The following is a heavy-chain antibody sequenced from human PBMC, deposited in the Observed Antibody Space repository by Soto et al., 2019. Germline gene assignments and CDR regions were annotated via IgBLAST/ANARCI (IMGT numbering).Heavy chain of an antibody. V-gene: IGHV5-51*03. CDR3: ERAMVPGKNYSGMDV. D-gene: IGHD3-10*01. J-gene: IGHJ6*02. Sequence: EVQLVQSGAEVKKPGESLKISCKGSGYSFTRYWIGWVRQRPGKGLECMGIIYPGDSDTRYSPSFQGQVTISADKSISTAYLQCSSHRPSETAMYSGERAMVPGKNYSGMDVWGQGTPVTVSS. CDR1: GYSFTRYW. CDR2: IYPGDSDT.